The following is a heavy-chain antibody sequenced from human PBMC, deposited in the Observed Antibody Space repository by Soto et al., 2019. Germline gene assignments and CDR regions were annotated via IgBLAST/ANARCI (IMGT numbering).Heavy chain of an antibody. V-gene: IGHV3-23*01. CDR3: AKNWNYDFWSGYPIRFDY. CDR1: GFTFSSYA. J-gene: IGHJ4*02. Sequence: GGSLRLSCAASGFTFSSYAMSWVRQAPGKGLEWVSTVSGSGGSTYYSDSVKGRFTISRDNSKNTLYLQMNTLRAEDTALYYFAKNWNYDFWSGYPIRFDYWGRGTLVTVSS. D-gene: IGHD3-3*01. CDR2: VSGSGGST.